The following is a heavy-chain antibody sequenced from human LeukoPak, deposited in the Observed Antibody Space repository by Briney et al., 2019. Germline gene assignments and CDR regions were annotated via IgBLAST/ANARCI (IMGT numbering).Heavy chain of an antibody. V-gene: IGHV4-61*02. CDR1: GGSISSGSYY. Sequence: PSETLSLTCTVSGGSISSGSYYWSWIRQPAGKGLEWIGRIYTSGSTNYNPSLKSRVTISVDTSRNQFSLKLSSVTAADTAVYYCARGYPDYYDSSGYYYFDYWGQGTLVTVSS. D-gene: IGHD3-22*01. CDR3: ARGYPDYYDSSGYYYFDY. CDR2: IYTSGST. J-gene: IGHJ4*02.